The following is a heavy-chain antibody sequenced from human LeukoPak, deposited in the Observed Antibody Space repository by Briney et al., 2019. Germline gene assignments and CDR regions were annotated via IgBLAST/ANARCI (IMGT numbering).Heavy chain of an antibody. CDR2: INPSGGST. V-gene: IGHV1-46*01. J-gene: IGHJ4*02. D-gene: IGHD3-22*01. Sequence: GASVKLSCKASGYTFTSYYMHWVRQAPGQGLEWIGIINPSGGSTSYAQKFQGRVTMTRDTSTSTVYMELSSLRSEDTAVYYCARDAYYYDSSGYYGCGVDYWGQGTLVTVSS. CDR1: GYTFTSYY. CDR3: ARDAYYYDSSGYYGCGVDY.